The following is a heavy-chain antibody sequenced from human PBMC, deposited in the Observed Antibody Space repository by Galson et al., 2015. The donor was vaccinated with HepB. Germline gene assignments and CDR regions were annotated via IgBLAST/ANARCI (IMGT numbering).Heavy chain of an antibody. CDR2: IKQDGSEK. CDR1: GFTFSSYW. V-gene: IGHV3-7*03. J-gene: IGHJ5*02. CDR3: ARGGESQLYNWFDP. Sequence: SLRLSCAASGFTFSSYWMSWVRQAPGKGLEWVANIKQDGSEKYYVDSVKGRFTISRDNAKNSLYLQMNSLRAEDTAVYYCARGGESQLYNWFDPWGQGTLVTVSS. D-gene: IGHD3-10*01.